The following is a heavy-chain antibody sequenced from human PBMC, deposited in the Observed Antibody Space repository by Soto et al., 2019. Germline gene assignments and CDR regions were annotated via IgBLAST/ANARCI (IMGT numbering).Heavy chain of an antibody. Sequence: PETLSLTCTVSGGSISTYYWSWIRQPPGKGLEWIGYIYYSGSTNYNPSLKSRATISVDTSKNQFSLKLSSVTAADTAVYYCARRPGIAAAGDWYFDLWGRGTLVT. J-gene: IGHJ2*01. CDR2: IYYSGST. D-gene: IGHD6-13*01. CDR3: ARRPGIAAAGDWYFDL. V-gene: IGHV4-59*08. CDR1: GGSISTYY.